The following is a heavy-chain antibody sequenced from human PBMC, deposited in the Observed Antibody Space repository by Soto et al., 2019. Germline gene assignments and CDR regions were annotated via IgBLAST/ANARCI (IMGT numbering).Heavy chain of an antibody. CDR1: GGSVRAPDW. D-gene: IGHD1-1*01. CDR2: VHISGHS. J-gene: IGHJ5*01. V-gene: IGHV4-4*02. CDR3: ARVRQGCSANNCYFDP. Sequence: PSETPSLPFTLPGGSVRAPDWWNWVRQSPEKGLEWIAEVHISGHSNYNPSLRSRVSVSIDSSKNQFYLNLNSVTAADTAIYYCARVRQGCSANNCYFDPWGQGTQVTVSS.